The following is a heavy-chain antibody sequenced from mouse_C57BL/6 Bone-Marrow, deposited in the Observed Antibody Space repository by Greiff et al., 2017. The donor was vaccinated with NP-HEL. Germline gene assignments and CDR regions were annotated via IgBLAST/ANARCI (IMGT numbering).Heavy chain of an antibody. CDR2: ISDGGSYT. Sequence: EVKLVESGGGLVKPGGSLKLSCAAPGFTFSSYAMSWVRQTPEKRLEWVATISDGGSYTYYPDNVKGRFTISRDNAKNNLYLQMSHLKSEDTAMYYCARDPVGYWGQGTTLTVSS. J-gene: IGHJ2*01. CDR1: GFTFSSYA. V-gene: IGHV5-4*01. CDR3: ARDPVGY.